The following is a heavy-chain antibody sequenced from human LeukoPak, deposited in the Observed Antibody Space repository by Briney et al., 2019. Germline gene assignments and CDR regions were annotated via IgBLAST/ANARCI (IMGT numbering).Heavy chain of an antibody. Sequence: SRTLSLTCAHPGGSISVGGCSWSSIRQQPRKCLGWIGYIYHSGRTYYQPSLKTRVTSSEDRPRNHFSLKLRSVTPATTAAFTCARWGVLSIGDNWFDPGGEGTLVTVSS. CDR2: IYHSGRT. CDR3: ARWGVLSIGDNWFDP. CDR1: GGSISVGGCS. J-gene: IGHJ5*02. D-gene: IGHD3-16*01. V-gene: IGHV4-30-2*01.